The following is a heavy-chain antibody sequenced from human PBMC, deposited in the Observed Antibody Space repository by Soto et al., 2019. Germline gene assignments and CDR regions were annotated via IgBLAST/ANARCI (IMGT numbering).Heavy chain of an antibody. Sequence: QVQLVQSGAEVKKPGASVKVSCKASGYTFTSYDINWVRQATGQGLEWMGWMNPNSGNSGYAQKFQGRVTMTPNTSIRPAYMELSSLRSEDTAVYDCARGGSYYDLWSGYGPWGQGTLVTVSS. D-gene: IGHD3-3*01. CDR3: ARGGSYYDLWSGYGP. V-gene: IGHV1-8*01. CDR1: GYTFTSYD. CDR2: MNPNSGNS. J-gene: IGHJ5*02.